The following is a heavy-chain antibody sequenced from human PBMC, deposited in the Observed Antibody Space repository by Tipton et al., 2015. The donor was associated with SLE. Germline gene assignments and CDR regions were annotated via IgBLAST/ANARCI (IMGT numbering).Heavy chain of an antibody. Sequence: TLSLTCTVFGGSISGRNFFRGWIRQPPGKGLEWIGSVGSSGNTHSNPSLKSRVTISVDTSKNHFSLKLSSVTAADSAVYYCARLGTSVALDAFDIWGQGTMVTVSS. J-gene: IGHJ3*02. D-gene: IGHD6-19*01. CDR2: VGSSGNT. CDR3: ARLGTSVALDAFDI. V-gene: IGHV4-39*07. CDR1: GGSISGRNFF.